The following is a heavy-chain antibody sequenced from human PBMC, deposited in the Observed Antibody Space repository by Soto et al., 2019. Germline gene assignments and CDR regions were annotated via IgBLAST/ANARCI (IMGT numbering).Heavy chain of an antibody. J-gene: IGHJ4*02. CDR1: GYSISSSNW. V-gene: IGHV4-28*01. D-gene: IGHD1-1*01. CDR3: GSVVNWTDVWFGR. CDR2: IYYSGST. Sequence: PSETLSLTCAVSGYSISSSNWWGWIRQPPGKGLEWIGYIYYSGSTYYNPSLKSRVTMSVDTSKNQFSLKLSSVTAVATAVFYWGSVVNWTDVWFGRWGQETLVTVSS.